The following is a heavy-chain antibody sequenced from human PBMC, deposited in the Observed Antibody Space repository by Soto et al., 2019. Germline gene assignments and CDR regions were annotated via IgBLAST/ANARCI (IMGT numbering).Heavy chain of an antibody. Sequence: SETLSLTCAVYGGSFSGYYWSWIRQPPGKGLEWIGEINHSGSTNYNPSLKSRVTISVDTSKNQFSLKLSSVTAADTAVYYCARDRYCSGGSCYAIDYWGQGTLVTVSS. J-gene: IGHJ4*02. CDR3: ARDRYCSGGSCYAIDY. CDR1: GGSFSGYY. V-gene: IGHV4-34*01. CDR2: INHSGST. D-gene: IGHD2-15*01.